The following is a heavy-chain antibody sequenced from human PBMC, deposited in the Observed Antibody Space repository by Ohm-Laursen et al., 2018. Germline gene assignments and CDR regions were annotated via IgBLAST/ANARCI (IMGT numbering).Heavy chain of an antibody. CDR2: IKEDGSEK. V-gene: IGHV3-7*01. J-gene: IGHJ4*02. Sequence: SLRLSCSASGFTFNTYWMSWVRQAPGKGLEWVANIKEDGSEKNYVDSVKGRFTISRDNGKNSLYLQMNSLRAEDTAVYYCVKDAGGTYDYWGQGTLVTVSS. CDR1: GFTFNTYW. CDR3: VKDAGGTYDY.